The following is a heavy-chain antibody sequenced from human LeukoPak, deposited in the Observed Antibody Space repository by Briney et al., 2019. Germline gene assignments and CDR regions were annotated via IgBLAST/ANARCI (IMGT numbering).Heavy chain of an antibody. D-gene: IGHD3-22*01. CDR3: ARDSYYYDSSGYEEYYFDY. CDR1: GDSVSSNSAA. CDR2: TYYRSKWYN. Sequence: SQTLSLTCAISGDSVSSNSAAWNWIRQSPSRGLEWLGRTYYRSKWYNDYAVSVKSRITINPDTSKNQFSLQLDSVTPEDTAAYYCARDSYYYDSSGYEEYYFDYWGQGTLVTVSS. V-gene: IGHV6-1*01. J-gene: IGHJ4*02.